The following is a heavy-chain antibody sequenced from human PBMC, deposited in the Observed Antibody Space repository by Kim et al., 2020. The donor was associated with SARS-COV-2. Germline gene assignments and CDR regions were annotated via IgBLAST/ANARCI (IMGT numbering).Heavy chain of an antibody. V-gene: IGHV1-8*01. J-gene: IGHJ4*02. D-gene: IGHD4-17*01. CDR3: ARRNTVTTRTLDF. Sequence: SAQKFQGRLTMTRNTSRTTAYMELSSLRSEDTAVYYCARRNTVTTRTLDFWGQGTLVTVSS.